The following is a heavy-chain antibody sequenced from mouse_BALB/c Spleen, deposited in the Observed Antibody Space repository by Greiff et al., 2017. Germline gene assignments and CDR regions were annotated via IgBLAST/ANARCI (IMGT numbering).Heavy chain of an antibody. D-gene: IGHD3-3*01. CDR2: ILPGSGST. CDR3: ARTGTGY. Sequence: QVQLQQSGAELMKPGASVKISCKATGYTFSSYWIEWVKQRPGHGLEWIGEILPGSGSTNYNEKFKGNATFTADTSSNTAYMQLSSLKSEDSAVYYCARTGTGYWGQGTTLTVSS. CDR1: GYTFSSYW. J-gene: IGHJ2*01. V-gene: IGHV1-9*01.